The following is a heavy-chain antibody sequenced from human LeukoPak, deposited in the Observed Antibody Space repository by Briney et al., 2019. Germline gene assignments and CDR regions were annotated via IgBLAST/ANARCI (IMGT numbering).Heavy chain of an antibody. CDR2: IYHSGST. J-gene: IGHJ4*02. CDR1: GGSISSGGYS. V-gene: IGHV4-30-2*01. Sequence: TLSLTCAVSGGSISSGGYSWSWIRQPPGKVLEWIGYIYHSGSTYYNPSLKSRVTISVDRSKNQFSLKLSSVTAADTAVYYCAREDMITFGGVIVNWGQGTLVTVSS. D-gene: IGHD3-16*02. CDR3: AREDMITFGGVIVN.